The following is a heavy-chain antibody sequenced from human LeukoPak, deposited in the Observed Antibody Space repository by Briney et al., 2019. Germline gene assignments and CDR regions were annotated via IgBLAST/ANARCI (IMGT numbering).Heavy chain of an antibody. CDR2: IKQDGSEK. D-gene: IGHD3-3*01. V-gene: IGHV3-7*01. CDR1: GFTFSSYW. CDR3: ARDRGGTDDFWSGYYTGYFDY. J-gene: IGHJ4*02. Sequence: GGSLRLSCAASGFTFSSYWMSWVRQAPGKGLEWMANIKQDGSEKYYVDSVKGRFTISRDNAKNSLYLQMNSLRAEDTAVFYCARDRGGTDDFWSGYYTGYFDYWGQGTLVTVSS.